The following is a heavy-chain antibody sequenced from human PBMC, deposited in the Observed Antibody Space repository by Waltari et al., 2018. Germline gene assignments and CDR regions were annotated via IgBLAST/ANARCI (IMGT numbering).Heavy chain of an antibody. CDR1: GFTFSSYA. V-gene: IGHV3-23*01. CDR3: AKDPNGDYIGAFDF. Sequence: EVQMLESGGGLVQPGGSLRLSCAASGFTFSSYAMIWVRQAPGKGLEWVSEITSGGSTYSADSVKGRFTISRDKNTLYLQMNSLRAEDTAVYYCAKDPNGDYIGAFDFWGQGTVVTVSS. J-gene: IGHJ3*01. D-gene: IGHD4-17*01. CDR2: ITSGGST.